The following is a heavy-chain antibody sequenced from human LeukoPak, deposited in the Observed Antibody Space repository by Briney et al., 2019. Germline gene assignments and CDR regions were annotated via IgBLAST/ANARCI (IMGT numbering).Heavy chain of an antibody. V-gene: IGHV3-66*01. J-gene: IGHJ4*02. CDR3: ARDYYDSSGSY. Sequence: GGSLGLSCAASGFTFSTFELNWVRQAPGKGLEWVSVIYSGGSTYYADSVKGRFTISRDNSKNTLYLQMNSLRAEDTAVYYCARDYYDSSGSYWGQGTLVTVSS. CDR1: GFTFSTFE. D-gene: IGHD3-22*01. CDR2: IYSGGST.